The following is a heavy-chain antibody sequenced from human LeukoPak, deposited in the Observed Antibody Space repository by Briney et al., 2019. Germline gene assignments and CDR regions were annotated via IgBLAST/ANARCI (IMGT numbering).Heavy chain of an antibody. J-gene: IGHJ3*02. D-gene: IGHD2-15*01. CDR3: ARDRVYCSGGSCYSNDAFDI. V-gene: IGHV1-2*04. Sequence: ASVKVSCKASGHTFTGYYMHWVRQAPGQGLEWMGWINPNSGGTNYAQKFQGWVTMTRDTSISTANMELSRLRSDDTAVYYCARDRVYCSGGSCYSNDAFDIWGQGTMVTVSS. CDR2: INPNSGGT. CDR1: GHTFTGYY.